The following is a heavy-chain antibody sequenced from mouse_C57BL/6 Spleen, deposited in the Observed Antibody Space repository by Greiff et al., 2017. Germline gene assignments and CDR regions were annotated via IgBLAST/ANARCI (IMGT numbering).Heavy chain of an antibody. CDR1: GYAFRSYW. CDR2: IYPGDGDT. V-gene: IGHV1-80*01. Sequence: VQLQQSGAELVKPGASVKISCKASGYAFRSYWMNWVKQRPGKGLEWIGQIYPGDGDTNYNGKFKGKATLTADKSSSTAYMQLSSLTSEDSAVYFCARRGYSNYGAMDYWGQGTSVTVSS. D-gene: IGHD2-5*01. CDR3: ARRGYSNYGAMDY. J-gene: IGHJ4*01.